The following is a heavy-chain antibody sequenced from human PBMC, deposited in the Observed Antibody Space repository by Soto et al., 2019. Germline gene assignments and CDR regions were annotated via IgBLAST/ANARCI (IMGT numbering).Heavy chain of an antibody. CDR2: IYYSGST. CDR3: ARHSAIGGGMDV. D-gene: IGHD1-26*01. Sequence: PSETLSLTCTVSGGSISSSSYYWGWIRQPPGKGLKWIGSIYYSGSTYYNPSLKSRVTISVDTSKNQFSLKLSSVTAADTAVYYCARHSAIGGGMDVWGQGTTVTVSS. V-gene: IGHV4-39*01. CDR1: GGSISSSSYY. J-gene: IGHJ6*02.